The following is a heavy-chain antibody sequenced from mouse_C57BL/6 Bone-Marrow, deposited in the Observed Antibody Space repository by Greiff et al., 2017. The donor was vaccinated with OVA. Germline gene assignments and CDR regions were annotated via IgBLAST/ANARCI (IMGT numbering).Heavy chain of an antibody. CDR1: GYSITSGYY. V-gene: IGHV3-6*01. CDR2: ISYDGSN. CDR3: ANSSGYVGY. D-gene: IGHD3-2*02. J-gene: IGHJ2*01. Sequence: EVQLQESGPGLVKPSQSLSLTCSVTGYSITSGYYWNWIRQFPGNKLEWMGYISYDGSNNYNPSLKNRISITRDTSKNQFFLKLNSVTTEDTATYYCANSSGYVGYWGQGTTLTVSS.